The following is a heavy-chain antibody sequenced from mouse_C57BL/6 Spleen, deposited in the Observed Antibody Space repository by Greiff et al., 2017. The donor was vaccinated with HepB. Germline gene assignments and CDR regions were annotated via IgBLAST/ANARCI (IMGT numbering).Heavy chain of an antibody. J-gene: IGHJ1*03. CDR2: IYPSDSET. V-gene: IGHV1-61*01. CDR1: GYTFTSYW. CDR3: ARSLGYDGYYEV. D-gene: IGHD2-3*01. Sequence: VQLQQSGAELVRPGSSVKLSCKASGYTFTSYWMDWVKQRPGQGLEWIGNIYPSDSETHYNQKFKDKATLTVDKSSSTAYMQLSSLTSEDSAVYDCARSLGYDGYYEVWGTGTTVTVSS.